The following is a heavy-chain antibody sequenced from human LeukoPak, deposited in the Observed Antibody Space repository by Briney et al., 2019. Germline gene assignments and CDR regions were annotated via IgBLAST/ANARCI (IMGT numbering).Heavy chain of an antibody. CDR2: ISWNSGSI. Sequence: PGGSLRLSCAASGFTFDDYAMHWVRQAPGKGLEWVPGISWNSGSIGYADSVKGRFTISRDNAKNSLYLQMNSLRAEDTALYYCAKDIGGYSYGFGGLDYRGQGTLVTVSS. CDR3: AKDIGGYSYGFGGLDY. D-gene: IGHD5-18*01. CDR1: GFTFDDYA. J-gene: IGHJ4*02. V-gene: IGHV3-9*01.